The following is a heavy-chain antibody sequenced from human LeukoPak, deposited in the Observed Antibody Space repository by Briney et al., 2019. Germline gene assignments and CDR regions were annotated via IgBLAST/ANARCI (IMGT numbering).Heavy chain of an antibody. J-gene: IGHJ6*04. D-gene: IGHD6-19*01. V-gene: IGHV1-69*01. CDR2: IIPIFSTA. CDR1: GGTFSSYA. CDR3: AREGVEQWLVGRLDV. Sequence: SVKVSCKASGGTFSSYAISWVRQAPGQGLEWMGGIIPIFSTANYAQKFQGRVTITADESASTAYMELSSLRSEDTAVYYCAREGVEQWLVGRLDVWGKGTTVTVSS.